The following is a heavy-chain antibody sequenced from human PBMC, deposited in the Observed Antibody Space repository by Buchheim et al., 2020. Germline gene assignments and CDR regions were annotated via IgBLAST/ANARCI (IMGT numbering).Heavy chain of an antibody. Sequence: QVQLVESGGGVVQPGRSLRLSCAASGFTFSSYGMHWVRQAPGKGLEWVAVISYDGSNKYYADSVKGRFTISRDNSKNTLYLQMNSLRAEDTAVYYCAKEIGGGYGYFDYWGQGTL. CDR3: AKEIGGGYGYFDY. D-gene: IGHD5-12*01. CDR1: GFTFSSYG. CDR2: ISYDGSNK. J-gene: IGHJ4*02. V-gene: IGHV3-30*18.